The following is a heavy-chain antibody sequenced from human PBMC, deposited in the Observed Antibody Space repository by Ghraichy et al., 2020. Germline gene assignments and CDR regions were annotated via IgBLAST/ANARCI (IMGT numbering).Heavy chain of an antibody. V-gene: IGHV4-34*01. Sequence: SETLSLTCAVYGGSFSGYYWSWIRQPPGKGLEWIGEINHSGSTNYNPSLKSRVTISVDTSKNQFSLKLSSVTAADTAVYYCARCWYYYDSSGYTNWFDPWGQGTLVTVSS. CDR3: ARCWYYYDSSGYTNWFDP. CDR1: GGSFSGYY. D-gene: IGHD3-22*01. CDR2: INHSGST. J-gene: IGHJ5*02.